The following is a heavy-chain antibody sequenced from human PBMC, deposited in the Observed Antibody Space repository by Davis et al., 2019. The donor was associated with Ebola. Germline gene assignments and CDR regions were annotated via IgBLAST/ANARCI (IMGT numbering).Heavy chain of an antibody. CDR2: IYYSGST. J-gene: IGHJ4*02. D-gene: IGHD3-3*01. Sequence: TLSLTCTVSGGSISSGDYYWRWIRQPPGKGLEWIGYIYYSGSTYYNPSLKSRVTISVDTSKNQFSLKLSSVTAADTAVYYCARSPQVLRFLEWLFDYWGQGTLVTVSS. V-gene: IGHV4-30-4*01. CDR3: ARSPQVLRFLEWLFDY. CDR1: GGSISSGDYY.